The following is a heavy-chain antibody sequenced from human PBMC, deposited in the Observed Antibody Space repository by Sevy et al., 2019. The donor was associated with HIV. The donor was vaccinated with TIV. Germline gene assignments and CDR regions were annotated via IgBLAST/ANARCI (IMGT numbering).Heavy chain of an antibody. J-gene: IGHJ6*02. CDR3: ARHGAVQLAFGMDV. CDR1: GGSVSSGRYY. V-gene: IGHV4-61*03. CDR2: FYDSGRT. Sequence: PETLSLTCTVSGGSVSSGRYYWSWIRQPPGKGLEWIGYFYDSGRTKYNPSLKSRVTIAVDMSKNLFSLKLTSVTAADTAVYYCARHGAVQLAFGMDVWGQGTRVTVSS. D-gene: IGHD1-1*01.